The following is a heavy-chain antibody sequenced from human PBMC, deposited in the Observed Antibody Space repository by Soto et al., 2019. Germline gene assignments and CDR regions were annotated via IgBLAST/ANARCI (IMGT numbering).Heavy chain of an antibody. V-gene: IGHV3-23*01. CDR1: RFTFSSYA. CDR3: AKRSSSSTFDY. J-gene: IGHJ4*02. CDR2: ISGSDDST. Sequence: QPFGSLRLSCAASRFTFSSYAIIGVLQAPGKGLEWVSVISGSDDSTYYADSVKGRFTISRDNSKNTLYLQMNSLRAEDTAVYYCAKRSSSSTFDYWGQGTLVTVSS. D-gene: IGHD6-6*01.